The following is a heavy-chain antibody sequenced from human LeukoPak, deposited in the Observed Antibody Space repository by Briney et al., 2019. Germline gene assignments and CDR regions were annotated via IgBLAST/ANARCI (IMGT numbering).Heavy chain of an antibody. J-gene: IGHJ5*02. Sequence: ASVKVSYKASGYTFTSYDINWVRQATGQGLEWMGWMNPNSGNTGYAQKFQGRVTMTRNTSISTAYMELSSLRSEDTAVYYCARRRRMRNWFDPWGQGTLVTVSS. D-gene: IGHD1-1*01. V-gene: IGHV1-8*01. CDR1: GYTFTSYD. CDR2: MNPNSGNT. CDR3: ARRRRMRNWFDP.